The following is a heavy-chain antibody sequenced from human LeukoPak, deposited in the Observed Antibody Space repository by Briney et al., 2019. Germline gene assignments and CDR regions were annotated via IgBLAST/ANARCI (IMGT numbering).Heavy chain of an antibody. J-gene: IGHJ6*04. CDR1: GFTFSSYA. Sequence: GRSLRLSCAASGFTFSSYAMHWVRQAPGKGLEWVAVISYDGSNKYYADSVKGRFTISRDNSKNTLYLQMNSLRAEDTAVYYCARNGGWFGEFQNYYGMDVWGKGTTVTVSS. CDR3: ARNGGWFGEFQNYYGMDV. D-gene: IGHD3-10*01. CDR2: ISYDGSNK. V-gene: IGHV3-30*04.